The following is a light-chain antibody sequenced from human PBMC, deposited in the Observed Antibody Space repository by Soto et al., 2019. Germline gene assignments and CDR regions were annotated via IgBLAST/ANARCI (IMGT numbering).Light chain of an antibody. CDR1: SSNIGAGYD. Sequence: QSVLTPPPSVSWAPGDRVTICCTGSSSNIGAGYDVHWYQQLPRTAPKLLIFASYNRPSGVPDRFSGSKSGTSASLAITGLQAEDEAEYYCQSYDSSLSGYVFGIGTKVTXL. V-gene: IGLV1-40*01. CDR3: QSYDSSLSGYV. J-gene: IGLJ1*01. CDR2: ASY.